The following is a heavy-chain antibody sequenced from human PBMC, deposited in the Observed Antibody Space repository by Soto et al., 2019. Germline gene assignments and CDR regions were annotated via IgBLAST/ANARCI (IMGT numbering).Heavy chain of an antibody. CDR3: ARSTGSYSYYGMDV. J-gene: IGHJ6*02. CDR2: INPKNGDT. CDR1: GYTLTDYY. V-gene: IGHV1-2*02. Sequence: ASVKVSCKASGYTLTDYYMRWVRQAPGQGLEWMGWINPKNGDTNSAQKFRGRVTMTRDTSISTAYLELSSLRSDDTAVYYCARSTGSYSYYGMDVWGQGTTVTVSS. D-gene: IGHD1-26*01.